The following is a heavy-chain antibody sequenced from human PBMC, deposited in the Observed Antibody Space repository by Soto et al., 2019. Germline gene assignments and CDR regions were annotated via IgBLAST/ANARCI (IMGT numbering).Heavy chain of an antibody. CDR3: ARAVDIVGIDY. V-gene: IGHV1-3*01. CDR1: GYTFTSYS. Sequence: ASVKVSCKASGYTFTSYSMHWVRQAPGQRLEWMGWINAGNGNTKYSQKFQGRVTITRDTSASTAYMELSSLRSEDTAVYYCARAVDIVGIDYWGQGTLVTVSS. J-gene: IGHJ4*02. D-gene: IGHD5-12*01. CDR2: INAGNGNT.